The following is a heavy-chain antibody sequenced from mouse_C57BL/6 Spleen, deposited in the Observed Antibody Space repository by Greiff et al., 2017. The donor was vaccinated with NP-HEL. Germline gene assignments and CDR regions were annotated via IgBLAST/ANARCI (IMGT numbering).Heavy chain of an antibody. V-gene: IGHV1-4*01. J-gene: IGHJ1*03. CDR1: GYTFTSYT. Sequence: VQLQESGAELARPGASVKMSCKASGYTFTSYTMHWVKQRPGQGLEWIGYINPSSGYTKYNQKFKDTATLTADKSSSTAYMQLSSLTSEDSAVYYCARSPHYGVARYFDVWGTGTTVTVSS. CDR3: ARSPHYGVARYFDV. CDR2: INPSSGYT. D-gene: IGHD1-1*01.